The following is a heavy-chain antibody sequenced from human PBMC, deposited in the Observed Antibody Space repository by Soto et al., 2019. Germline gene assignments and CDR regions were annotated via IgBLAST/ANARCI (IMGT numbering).Heavy chain of an antibody. CDR2: ISYSGST. CDR3: ARGLVGATTWFDP. J-gene: IGHJ5*02. Sequence: PSETLSLTCTVSGGSISSRSYYWGWIRQPPGKGLEWIGSISYSGSTFYNPSLNSRVTISVDTSKNQFSLKLSSVTAAGTAVYYCARGLVGATTWFDPWGQGTLVTAPQ. CDR1: GGSISSRSYY. D-gene: IGHD1-26*01. V-gene: IGHV4-39*07.